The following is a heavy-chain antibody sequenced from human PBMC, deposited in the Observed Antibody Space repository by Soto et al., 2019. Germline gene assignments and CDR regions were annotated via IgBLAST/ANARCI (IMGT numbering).Heavy chain of an antibody. V-gene: IGHV4-59*08. Sequence: ASETLSLTCTVSGGTISSYYWSWIRQPPGKGLEWIGYIYYSGSTNYNPSLKSRVTIPVDTSKNQFSLKLSSVTAADTAVYYCARRRIAAADYNYYYYMDVWGKGTTVTVSS. CDR3: ARRRIAAADYNYYYYMDV. D-gene: IGHD6-13*01. CDR1: GGTISSYY. CDR2: IYYSGST. J-gene: IGHJ6*03.